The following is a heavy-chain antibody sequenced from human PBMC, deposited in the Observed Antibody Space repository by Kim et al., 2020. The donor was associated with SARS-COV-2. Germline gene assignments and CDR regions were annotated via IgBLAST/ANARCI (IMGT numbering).Heavy chain of an antibody. V-gene: IGHV3-33*01. CDR3: ARDRRVLWNDVGY. Sequence: GGSLRLSCAASGFTFHEYGMHWVRQAPGKGLEWLALIWDSGYRQYYADSVRGRFTISRDNSKDTLYLQMNSLTGEDTALYYCARDRRVLWNDVGYWGQGTLVTVSS. D-gene: IGHD1-1*01. CDR2: IWDSGYRQ. CDR1: GFTFHEYG. J-gene: IGHJ4*02.